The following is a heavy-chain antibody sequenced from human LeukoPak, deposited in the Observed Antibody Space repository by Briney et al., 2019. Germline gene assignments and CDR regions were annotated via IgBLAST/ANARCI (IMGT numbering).Heavy chain of an antibody. CDR3: ARAPRSSSPSYFDY. V-gene: IGHV3-21*01. CDR1: GFTFSSYS. D-gene: IGHD6-6*01. J-gene: IGHJ4*02. Sequence: PGGSLRLSCAASGFTFSSYSMNWVRQAPGKGLEWVSSISSSGSYIYYADSVKGRFTISRDNAKNSLYLQMNSLRAEDTAVYYCARAPRSSSPSYFDYWGQGTLVTVSS. CDR2: ISSSGSYI.